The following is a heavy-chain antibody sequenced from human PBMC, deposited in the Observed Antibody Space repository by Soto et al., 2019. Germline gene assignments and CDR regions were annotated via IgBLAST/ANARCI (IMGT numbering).Heavy chain of an antibody. D-gene: IGHD3-16*01. CDR1: GYSFTRYG. V-gene: IGHV1-18*01. J-gene: IGHJ6*02. CDR3: AMVDVYVTPSPQDV. CDR2: INTYNGNT. Sequence: QVQLVQSRAEVKNPGASVKVSCKASGYSFTRYGIAWARQAPGQGLEWMGWINTYNGNTNYAQNLQGSVTLTTDTXXSTAYMELTSLSSNDTAIYYCAMVDVYVTPSPQDVWGQGTTVIVSS.